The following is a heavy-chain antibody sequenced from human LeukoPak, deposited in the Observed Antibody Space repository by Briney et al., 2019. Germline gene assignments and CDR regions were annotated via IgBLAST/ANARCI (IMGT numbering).Heavy chain of an antibody. J-gene: IGHJ4*02. D-gene: IGHD3-22*01. CDR2: IYTDGSNT. CDR1: GFTFDYYW. V-gene: IGHV3-74*01. Sequence: GGSLRLSCAASGFTFDYYWMHWVRQAPGKGLMWVSRIYTDGSNTHYADSVKGRFTISRDNAKNTLYLQMNGLRVEDTAVYYCVVWGEDRSGHRFDFWGQGTLVTVSS. CDR3: VVWGEDRSGHRFDF.